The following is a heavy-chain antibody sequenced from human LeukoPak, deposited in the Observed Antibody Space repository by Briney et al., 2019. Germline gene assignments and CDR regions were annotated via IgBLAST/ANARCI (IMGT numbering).Heavy chain of an antibody. CDR2: IIPIFGTT. J-gene: IGHJ4*02. D-gene: IGHD1-14*01. CDR3: ASRTGSANFDY. Sequence: SVKVSCKASGGIFSSHAISWVRQAPGQGLEWMGGIIPIFGTTNYAQKFQGRVTITADESTRTTYMELSSLRSEDTAVYYCASRTGSANFDYWGQGTLVTVSS. V-gene: IGHV1-69*01. CDR1: GGIFSSHA.